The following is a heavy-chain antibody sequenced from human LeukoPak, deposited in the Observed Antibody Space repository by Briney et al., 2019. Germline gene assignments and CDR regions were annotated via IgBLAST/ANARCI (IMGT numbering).Heavy chain of an antibody. CDR1: GGSTSSYY. Sequence: KPSETLSLTCTVSGGSTSSYYWSWIRQPPPKGLAWIGYIYYSGSTNYNPSLKSRVTISVDTSKNQFSLKLSSVTAADTAVYYCARHGIPNWFDPWGQGTLVTVSS. J-gene: IGHJ5*02. CDR2: IYYSGST. CDR3: ARHGIPNWFDP. V-gene: IGHV4-59*08.